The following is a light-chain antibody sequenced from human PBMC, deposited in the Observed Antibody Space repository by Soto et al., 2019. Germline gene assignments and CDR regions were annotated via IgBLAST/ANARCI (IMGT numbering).Light chain of an antibody. J-gene: IGKJ1*01. Sequence: EIVMTQSPATLSVSPGERATLSCRASQSVSSNLAWYLQKPGQAPRLLIYGESTRATGIPARFSGSGSGTEFTLTLSSLQSEDFAVYYCQEYDNWPWTFGQGTKVEIK. V-gene: IGKV3-15*01. CDR1: QSVSSN. CDR3: QEYDNWPWT. CDR2: GES.